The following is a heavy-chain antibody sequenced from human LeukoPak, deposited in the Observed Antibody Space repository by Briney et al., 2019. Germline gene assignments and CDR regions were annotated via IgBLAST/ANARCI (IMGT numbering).Heavy chain of an antibody. CDR1: GGSISSSSYY. Sequence: KPSETLSLTCTVSGGSISSSSYYWGWIRQPPGKGLEWIGSIYYTGSTCYNPSLKSRVTISVDTSKNQFSLKLSSVTAADTAVYYCAREVTGTAHSWGQGTLVTVSS. V-gene: IGHV4-39*07. CDR3: AREVTGTAHS. J-gene: IGHJ4*02. CDR2: IYYTGST. D-gene: IGHD1-7*01.